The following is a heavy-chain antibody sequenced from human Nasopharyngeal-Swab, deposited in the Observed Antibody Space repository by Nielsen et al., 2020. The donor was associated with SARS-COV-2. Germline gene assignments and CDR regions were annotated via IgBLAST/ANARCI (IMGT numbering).Heavy chain of an antibody. Sequence: ASVKVSCKASGYTFIGYYIHWVRQAPGQGLEWMGWINPNSGGTNYAQKFQGRVTMTRNTSISTAYMELSSLRSEDTAVYYCASARRVAGPVAFDIWGQGTMVTVSS. CDR3: ASARRVAGPVAFDI. CDR1: GYTFIGYY. D-gene: IGHD6-19*01. CDR2: INPNSGGT. V-gene: IGHV1-2*02. J-gene: IGHJ3*02.